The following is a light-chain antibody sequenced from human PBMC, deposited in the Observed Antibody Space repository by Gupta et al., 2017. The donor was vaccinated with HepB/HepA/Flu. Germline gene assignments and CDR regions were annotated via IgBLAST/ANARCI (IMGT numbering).Light chain of an antibody. V-gene: IGKV2-28*01. Sequence: IVMTQSPLSLPVTPGEPASLPCRSSESLLHSNGHNYLNWYLKRPGQSPQLLIYLGSNRASGAPGRIRGRGAGTYFTLDISRVEADDVVVYFCMQNRQSPLTFGGGTRLEMK. CDR1: ESLLHSNGHNY. J-gene: IGKJ4*01. CDR3: MQNRQSPLT. CDR2: LGS.